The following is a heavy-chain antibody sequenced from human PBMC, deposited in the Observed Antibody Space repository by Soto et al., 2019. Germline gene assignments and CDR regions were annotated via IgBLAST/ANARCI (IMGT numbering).Heavy chain of an antibody. J-gene: IGHJ3*02. CDR2: ISYDGSNK. CDR1: GFTFSSYS. CDR3: AREYAKTTGLAFDI. V-gene: IGHV3-30*03. Sequence: GGSLRLSCAASGFTFSSYSMNWVRQAPGKGLEWVAVISYDGSNKYYADSVKGRFTISRDNSKNTLYLQMNSLRAEDTAVYYCAREYAKTTGLAFDIWGQGTMVTVSS. D-gene: IGHD4-17*01.